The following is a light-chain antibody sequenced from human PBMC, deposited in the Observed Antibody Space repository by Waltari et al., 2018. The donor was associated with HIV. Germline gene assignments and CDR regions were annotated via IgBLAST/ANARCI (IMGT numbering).Light chain of an antibody. V-gene: IGKV2-28*01. Sequence: DIVMTQSALSLPVPPGEPASISCQSIQSLPHSNGINYLDWYLQKPGQAPNLLIYLASNRASGVPDRFSGSGSGTDFTLKISRVEDEDAGFYYCMQGRQTPYTFGQGTKLEIK. J-gene: IGKJ2*01. CDR2: LAS. CDR3: MQGRQTPYT. CDR1: QSLPHSNGINY.